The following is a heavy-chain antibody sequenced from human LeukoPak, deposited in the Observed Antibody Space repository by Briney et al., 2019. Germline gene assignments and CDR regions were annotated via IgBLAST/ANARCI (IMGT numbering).Heavy chain of an antibody. J-gene: IGHJ4*02. CDR1: GFTLSSYG. CDR3: AKAPVTTCSGAYCYPFDY. Sequence: GGTLRLSCAASGFTLSSYGMSWVRQAPGKGLEWVSAISGSGGSTYYADSVKGRFTISRDSSKNTLYLQMNRLRAEDAAVYYCAKAPVTTCSGAYCYPFDYWGQGTLVTVSS. V-gene: IGHV3-23*01. D-gene: IGHD2-21*01. CDR2: ISGSGGST.